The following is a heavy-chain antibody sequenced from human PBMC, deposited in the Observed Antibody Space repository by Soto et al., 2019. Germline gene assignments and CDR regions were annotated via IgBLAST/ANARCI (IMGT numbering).Heavy chain of an antibody. V-gene: IGHV3-21*01. Sequence: GGSLRLSCAASGFTFRTYGMNWVRRAPGGGLEWVASISSSGSLIYYADSVKGRFTISRDDAEKSLYLQMNSLRAEDTALYYCAREPEGIAAALDYWGQGTLVTVSS. CDR3: AREPEGIAAALDY. CDR2: ISSSGSLI. J-gene: IGHJ4*02. CDR1: GFTFRTYG. D-gene: IGHD6-13*01.